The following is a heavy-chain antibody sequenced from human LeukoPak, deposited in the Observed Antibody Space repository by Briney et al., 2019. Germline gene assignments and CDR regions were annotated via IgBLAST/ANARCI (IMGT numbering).Heavy chain of an antibody. D-gene: IGHD6-19*01. CDR3: ARDSGWYNMDV. CDR2: IYSGGST. Sequence: PWGSLRLSCAASGFTVSSNYMSWVRQAPGKGLEWVSVIYSGGSTYYADSVKGRFTISRDNSKNTLYLQMNSLRAEDTAVYYCARDSGWYNMDVWGKGTTVAVSS. J-gene: IGHJ6*03. V-gene: IGHV3-53*01. CDR1: GFTVSSNY.